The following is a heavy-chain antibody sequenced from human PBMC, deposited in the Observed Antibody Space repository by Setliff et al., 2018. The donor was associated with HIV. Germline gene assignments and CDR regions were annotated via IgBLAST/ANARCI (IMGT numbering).Heavy chain of an antibody. Sequence: ASVKVSCKASGYTFTDFGITWVRQAPGQGLEWMGWMSTYNGNTNYAQKLQGRVTMTTDTSTSTAYMELRSLRSDDTAVYYCARDVDYTDAFDIWGQGTMVTVSS. V-gene: IGHV1-18*01. J-gene: IGHJ3*02. CDR2: MSTYNGNT. CDR1: GYTFTDFG. CDR3: ARDVDYTDAFDI. D-gene: IGHD4-4*01.